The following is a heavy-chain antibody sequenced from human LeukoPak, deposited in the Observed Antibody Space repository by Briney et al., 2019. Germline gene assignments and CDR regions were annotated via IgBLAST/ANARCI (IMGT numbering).Heavy chain of an antibody. CDR1: GGSISSYY. V-gene: IGHV4-59*08. CDR2: ISDIGSI. J-gene: IGHJ4*02. D-gene: IGHD2/OR15-2a*01. CDR3: AGHHPRNTVDF. Sequence: SETLSLTCTVSGGSISSYYWSWIRQPPGKGLEWIAYISDIGSINYNPSLKSRVTISLHTSKNQFSLKLSSVTAADTAVYYCAGHHPRNTVDFWGQGTLVTVSS.